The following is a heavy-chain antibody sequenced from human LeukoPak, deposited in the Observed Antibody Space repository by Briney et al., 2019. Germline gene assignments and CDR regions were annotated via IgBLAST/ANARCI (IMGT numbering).Heavy chain of an antibody. CDR1: GYTFTSYG. V-gene: IGHV1-18*04. J-gene: IGHJ5*02. D-gene: IGHD2-21*02. CDR3: ARDPRLAYCGGDCYSWFDP. Sequence: ASVKVSCKASGYTFTSYGISWVRQAPGQGLEWMGWISAYNGNTNYAQKLQGRVTMTTDTSTSTAYVELRSLRSDDTAVYYCARDPRLAYCGGDCYSWFDPWGQGTLVTVSS. CDR2: ISAYNGNT.